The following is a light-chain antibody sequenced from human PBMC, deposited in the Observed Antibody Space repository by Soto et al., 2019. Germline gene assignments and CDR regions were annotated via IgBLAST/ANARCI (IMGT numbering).Light chain of an antibody. V-gene: IGKV3-20*01. J-gene: IGKJ4*01. CDR2: AAA. CDR1: QSVSSTS. CDR3: QYYGTSVFT. Sequence: EIVLTQSPGTLSVSPGDRAALSCKASQSVSSTSLAWYQQKPGQAPRLLIYAAATRATGIPERFSGSGSGTAFTLTITRLEPEDIAVYYCQYYGTSVFTFGEGTKVDIK.